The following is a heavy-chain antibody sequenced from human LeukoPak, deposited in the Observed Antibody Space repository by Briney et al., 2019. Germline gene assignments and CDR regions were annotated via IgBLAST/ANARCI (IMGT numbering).Heavy chain of an antibody. CDR2: ITSSSTYT. CDR3: ARETDYSLFDY. J-gene: IGHJ4*02. V-gene: IGHV3-21*01. Sequence: GGSLRLSCAASGFSFSSYNMNWVRQTPGKGLEWVSSITSSSTYTFYADSVKGRFTISRDNARNSLYLQMNSLRAEDTAVYYCARETDYSLFDYWGQGTLVTVSS. D-gene: IGHD3-10*01. CDR1: GFSFSSYN.